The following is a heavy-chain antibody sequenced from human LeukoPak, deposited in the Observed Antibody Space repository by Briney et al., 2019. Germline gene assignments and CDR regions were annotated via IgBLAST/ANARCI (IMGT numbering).Heavy chain of an antibody. CDR2: INPSGGST. D-gene: IGHD3-22*01. Sequence: GASVKVSCKASGYTFTSYYMHWVRQAPGQGLEWMGIINPSGGSTSYAQKFQGRVTMTRDTSTSTVYMELSSLRSEDTAVYYCARGCSRAYYYDSSGYYFYYWGQGTLVTVSS. CDR3: ARGCSRAYYYDSSGYYFYY. CDR1: GYTFTSYY. J-gene: IGHJ4*02. V-gene: IGHV1-46*01.